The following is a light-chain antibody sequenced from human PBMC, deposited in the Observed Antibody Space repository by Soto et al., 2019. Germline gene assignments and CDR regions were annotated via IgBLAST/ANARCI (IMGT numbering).Light chain of an antibody. CDR2: DAS. J-gene: IGKJ2*01. CDR1: QDIGNF. CDR3: QQHDDFSHAT. Sequence: DVQMTQSPSTLSASVGDRVTIACRTSQDIGNFLAWYQHKPGKAPKLLIYDASTLQTGVPSRFRASGFGTEFTHTISGLQADDIATYYCQQHDDFSHATFGQGTKVEIK. V-gene: IGKV1-5*01.